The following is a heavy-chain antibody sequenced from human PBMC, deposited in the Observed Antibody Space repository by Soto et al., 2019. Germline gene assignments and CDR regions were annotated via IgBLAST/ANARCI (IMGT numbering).Heavy chain of an antibody. CDR3: AREGVVAAASYYYYYMDV. Sequence: PSETLSLTCTVAGGSIGSYYGSWIRQPTGKGLEWIGYIYYSGSTNYNPSLKSRVTISVDTSKNQFSLKLSSVTAADTAVYYCAREGVVAAASYYYYYMDVWGKGTTVTVSS. J-gene: IGHJ6*03. CDR2: IYYSGST. CDR1: GGSIGSYY. V-gene: IGHV4-59*01. D-gene: IGHD2-15*01.